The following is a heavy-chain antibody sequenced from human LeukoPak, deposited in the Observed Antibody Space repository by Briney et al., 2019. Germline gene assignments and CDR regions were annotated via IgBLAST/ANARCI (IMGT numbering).Heavy chain of an antibody. D-gene: IGHD3-3*01. CDR3: AAAYFGVDQYYYGMDV. J-gene: IGHJ6*02. V-gene: IGHV3-23*01. CDR1: GFTLRSYA. Sequence: PGRSLRLSCVASGFTLRSYAMNWVRQAPGKGLEWVSAIGRSGGSTYSADSVKGRFTISRDTSKDTLYLQMNSLRAEDTAVYYCAAAYFGVDQYYYGMDVWGQGTTVTVSS. CDR2: IGRSGGST.